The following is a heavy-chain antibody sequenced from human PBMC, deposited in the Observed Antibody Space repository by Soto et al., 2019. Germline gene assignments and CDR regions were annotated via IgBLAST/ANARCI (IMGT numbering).Heavy chain of an antibody. CDR2: INAGNGNI. CDR1: GCTFSTFS. J-gene: IGHJ4*02. D-gene: IGHD6-13*01. Sequence: ASVKVSCKASGCTFSTFSISWVRQAPGQRLEWMGWINAGNGNIKYSQKFQGRVTITRDTSASTAYMELSSLRSEDTAVYYCARDVAALDYWGQGTQVTSPQ. CDR3: ARDVAALDY. V-gene: IGHV1-3*01.